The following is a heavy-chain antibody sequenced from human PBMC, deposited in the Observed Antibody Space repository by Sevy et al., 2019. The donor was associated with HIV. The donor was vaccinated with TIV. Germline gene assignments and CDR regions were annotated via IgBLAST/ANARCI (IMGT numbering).Heavy chain of an antibody. CDR1: GFTISSYS. Sequence: GGSLRLSCAASGFTISSYSMNWVRQAPGKGLEWVSSISSSSSYIYYADSVKGRFTISRDNTKNSLYLQMNSLRDEDTAVYYCARAYTSFSSGWYKDYYGMDVWGQGTTVTVSS. CDR2: ISSSSSYI. V-gene: IGHV3-21*01. J-gene: IGHJ6*02. D-gene: IGHD6-19*01. CDR3: ARAYTSFSSGWYKDYYGMDV.